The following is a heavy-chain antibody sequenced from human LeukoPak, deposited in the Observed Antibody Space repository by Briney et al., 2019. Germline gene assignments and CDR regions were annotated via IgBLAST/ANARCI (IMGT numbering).Heavy chain of an antibody. J-gene: IGHJ4*02. CDR3: TRHRAKDYYDSSGFDY. CDR1: GFTFSGSA. CDR2: IRSKANSYAT. V-gene: IGHV3-73*01. D-gene: IGHD3-22*01. Sequence: GGSLRLSCAASGFTFSGSAMHWVRQASGKGLEWVGRIRSKANSYATAYAASVKGRFTISRDDSKNTAYLQMNSLKTEDTAVYYCTRHRAKDYYDSSGFDYWGQGTLVTVSS.